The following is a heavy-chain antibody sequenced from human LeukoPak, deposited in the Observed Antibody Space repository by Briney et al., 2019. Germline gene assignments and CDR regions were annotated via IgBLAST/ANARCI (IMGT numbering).Heavy chain of an antibody. CDR3: ARYFDFWSGYYPLDY. J-gene: IGHJ4*02. V-gene: IGHV1-2*02. D-gene: IGHD3-3*01. CDR1: GYIFTDFY. CDR2: INPNSGGT. Sequence: ASVKVSCKASGYIFTDFYIHWVRQAPGQGLEWMGWINPNSGGTTFAQKFQGRVTMTRDTSISTAYMELSRLRSDDTAVYYCARYFDFWSGYYPLDYWGQGTLVTVSS.